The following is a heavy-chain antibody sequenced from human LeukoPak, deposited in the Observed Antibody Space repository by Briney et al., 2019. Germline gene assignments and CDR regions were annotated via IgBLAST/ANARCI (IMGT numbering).Heavy chain of an antibody. CDR1: GFTFSKYW. CDR3: ARDKEEMVRAPYAFGI. V-gene: IGHV3-7*01. CDR2: IKQDESEK. Sequence: GGSLRLSCAASGFTFSKYWMTWVRQAPGKGLEWVANIKQDESEKYYVDSVKGRFTISGDNAKNSLYLQMNSLRAEDTAVYYCARDKEEMVRAPYAFGIWGQGTMVTVSS. D-gene: IGHD3-10*01. J-gene: IGHJ3*02.